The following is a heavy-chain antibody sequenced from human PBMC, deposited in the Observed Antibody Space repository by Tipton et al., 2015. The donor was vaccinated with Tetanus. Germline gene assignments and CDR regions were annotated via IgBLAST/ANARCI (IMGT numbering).Heavy chain of an antibody. D-gene: IGHD5-24*01. CDR1: GGPFSNYY. CDR3: ARGRDQYKSGNY. J-gene: IGHJ4*02. CDR2: IHPSGIT. Sequence: TLSLTCAVYGGPFSNYYLTWIRQPPGQGLEWIGEIHPSGITNYNSSLINRVTISVDTSKNQFSLRLTSVTAADTAVYYCARGRDQYKSGNYWGQGTLVTVSS. V-gene: IGHV4-34*01.